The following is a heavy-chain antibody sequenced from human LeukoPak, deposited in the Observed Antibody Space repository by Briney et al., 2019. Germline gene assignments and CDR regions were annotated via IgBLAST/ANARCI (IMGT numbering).Heavy chain of an antibody. CDR2: ISGSGGST. J-gene: IGHJ3*02. V-gene: IGHV3-23*01. D-gene: IGHD3-10*01. Sequence: GGSLRLSCAASGFTFSSYAMSWVRQAPGKGLEWVSAISGSGGSTYYADSVKGRFTISRDNSKNTLYLQMNSLRAEDTAVYYCAKDPGSGSYYPGAFDIWGQGTMVTVSS. CDR1: GFTFSSYA. CDR3: AKDPGSGSYYPGAFDI.